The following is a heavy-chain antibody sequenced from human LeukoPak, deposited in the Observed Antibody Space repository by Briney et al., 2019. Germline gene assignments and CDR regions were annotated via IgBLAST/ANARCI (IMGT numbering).Heavy chain of an antibody. CDR1: GDSVSSNSAA. V-gene: IGHV6-1*01. Sequence: SQTLSLTFAISGDSVSSNSAAWNWLRQSPSRGLEWLGSTYYRSKWYNDYAVSVKSRITINPDTSKNQFSLQLNSVTPEDTAVYYCARQNLDGSGSYYKYSTFIDYWGQGTLVTVSS. CDR2: TYYRSKWYN. D-gene: IGHD3-10*01. J-gene: IGHJ4*02. CDR3: ARQNLDGSGSYYKYSTFIDY.